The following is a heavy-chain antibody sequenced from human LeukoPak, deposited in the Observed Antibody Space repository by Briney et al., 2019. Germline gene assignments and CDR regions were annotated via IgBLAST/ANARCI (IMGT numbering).Heavy chain of an antibody. V-gene: IGHV4-38-2*02. CDR2: IYHSGST. CDR3: ARDWGYCSGGSCYRGAFDI. Sequence: SETLSLTCTVSGYSISSGYYWGWIRQPPGKGLEWIGSIYHSGSTYYNPSLKSRVTISVDTSKNQFSLKLSSVTAADTAVYYCARDWGYCSGGSCYRGAFDIWGQGTMVTVSS. D-gene: IGHD2-15*01. J-gene: IGHJ3*02. CDR1: GYSISSGYY.